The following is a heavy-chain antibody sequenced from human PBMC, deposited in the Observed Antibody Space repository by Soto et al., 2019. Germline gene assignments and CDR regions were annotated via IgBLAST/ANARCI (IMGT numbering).Heavy chain of an antibody. CDR3: AREGQLGY. V-gene: IGHV1-18*01. Sequence: QVQLVQSGAEVKKPGASVKVSCKASGYTFSNYGFSWVRQTPGQGLEWMGWISGYNGNTNYAERLQGRVTMTTDTATSTAYMELRSLRYDDTAVYYCAREGQLGYWGQGTPVTVSS. J-gene: IGHJ4*02. CDR1: GYTFSNYG. D-gene: IGHD6-6*01. CDR2: ISGYNGNT.